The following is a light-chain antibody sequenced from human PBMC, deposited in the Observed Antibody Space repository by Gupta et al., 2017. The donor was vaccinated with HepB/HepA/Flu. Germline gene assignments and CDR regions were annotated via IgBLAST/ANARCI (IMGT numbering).Light chain of an antibody. CDR1: QDISNW. V-gene: IGKV1D-12*01. CDR3: QQVNSFPIT. Sequence: DIQMTQSPSSVSASVGDRVSITCRASQDISNWLAWYQQRPGNAPKLLIYGATTVQRGVPSRFSGSGSGTEFTLTINNLQPEDFATYYCQQVNSFPITFGQGTRLEIK. J-gene: IGKJ5*01. CDR2: GAT.